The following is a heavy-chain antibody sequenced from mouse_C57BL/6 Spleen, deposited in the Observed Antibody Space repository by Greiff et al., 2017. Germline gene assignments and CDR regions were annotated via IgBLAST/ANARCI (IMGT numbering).Heavy chain of an antibody. Sequence: QVQLQQPGAELVRPGSSVKLSCKASGYTFTSYWMHWVKQRPIQGLEWIGNIDPSDSETHYNQKFKDKATLTVDKSSITAYMQLSSLTSEDSAVYYWARAHYYGSSYYFDYWGQGTTRTVSS. D-gene: IGHD1-1*01. CDR2: IDPSDSET. CDR3: ARAHYYGSSYYFDY. V-gene: IGHV1-52*01. J-gene: IGHJ2*01. CDR1: GYTFTSYW.